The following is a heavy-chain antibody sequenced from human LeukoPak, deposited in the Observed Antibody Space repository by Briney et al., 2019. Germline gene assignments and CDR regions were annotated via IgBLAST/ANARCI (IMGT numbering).Heavy chain of an antibody. V-gene: IGHV4-4*07. CDR2: IYSSRS. J-gene: IGHJ4*02. D-gene: IGHD1-26*01. Sequence: PSETLSLTCTVSGASISSYYWSWIRQPPGKGLEWIGRIYSSRSIYNPSLKIRVTMSVDTSKNQFSLTLSAVTAADTAVYYCARAAGRDTTSGLDFDYWGQGILVTVSS. CDR1: GASISSYY. CDR3: ARAAGRDTTSGLDFDY.